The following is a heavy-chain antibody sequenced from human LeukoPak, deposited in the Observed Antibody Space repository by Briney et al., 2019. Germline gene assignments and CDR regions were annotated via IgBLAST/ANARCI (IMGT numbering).Heavy chain of an antibody. CDR2: IYTDGST. V-gene: IGHV3-53*01. CDR1: GFTVSSHY. D-gene: IGHD6-19*01. J-gene: IGHJ3*02. Sequence: PGGSLRLSCAASGFTVSSHYMSWFRQAPGMGLEWVSAIYTDGSTYYTDSVKGRFTISRDNFKNTLFLQMNTLRAEDTAVYYCASDLPMPISGQGSDAFDIWGQGTMVTVSS. CDR3: ASDLPMPISGQGSDAFDI.